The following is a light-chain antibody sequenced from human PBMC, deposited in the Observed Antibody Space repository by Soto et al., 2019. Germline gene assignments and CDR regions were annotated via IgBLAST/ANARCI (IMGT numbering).Light chain of an antibody. V-gene: IGKV3D-15*01. CDR1: ETISSN. CDR2: GAS. Sequence: EIVMTQSPATLSVSPGERVTLSCRASETISSNLAWYQQNPGQAPSLLMYGASNRATGIPARFSGSGSGTEFALTISSLQSEDFAVYYCQQYKSWTSITFGQGTRLEI. CDR3: QQYKSWTSIT. J-gene: IGKJ5*01.